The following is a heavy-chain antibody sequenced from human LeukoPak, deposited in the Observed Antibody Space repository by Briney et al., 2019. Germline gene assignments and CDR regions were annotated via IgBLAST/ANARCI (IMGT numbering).Heavy chain of an antibody. D-gene: IGHD5-12*01. CDR1: GGTFSSYA. Sequence: SVKVSCKASGGTFSSYAISWVRQAPGQGLEWMGGIIPIFGTANYAQKFQGRVTITADESTSTAYMELSSLRSEDTAVYYCAREEGGYIGRDAFDIWGQGTMVTVSS. V-gene: IGHV1-69*13. J-gene: IGHJ3*02. CDR3: AREEGGYIGRDAFDI. CDR2: IIPIFGTA.